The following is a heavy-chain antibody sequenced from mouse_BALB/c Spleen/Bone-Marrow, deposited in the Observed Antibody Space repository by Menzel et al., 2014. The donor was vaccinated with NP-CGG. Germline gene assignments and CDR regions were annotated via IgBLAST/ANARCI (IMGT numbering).Heavy chain of an antibody. CDR3: ARDDYYAMDY. Sequence: EVMLVESGGGLVQPGGSLRLSCATSGFTFTDYYVSWVRQPPGKALEWLGFIRNKANGYTTEYSASVKGRFTISRDNSQSILYHQMNTLRAEDSATYYCARDDYYAMDYWGQGTSVTVSS. V-gene: IGHV7-3*02. CDR2: IRNKANGYTT. J-gene: IGHJ4*01. CDR1: GFTFTDYY.